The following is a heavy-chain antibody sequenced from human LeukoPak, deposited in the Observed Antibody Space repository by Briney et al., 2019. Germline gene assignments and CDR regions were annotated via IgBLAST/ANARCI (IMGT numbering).Heavy chain of an antibody. V-gene: IGHV3-23*01. J-gene: IGHJ6*03. CDR1: GFTFSSYA. Sequence: GGSLRLSCAASGFTFSSYAMSWVRQAPGKGLEWVSAISGSGGSTYYADSVKGWFTISRDNSKNTLYLQMNSLRAEDTAVYSCAKGGGSSYYYYMDVWGKGTTVTISS. CDR2: ISGSGGST. D-gene: IGHD6-13*01. CDR3: AKGGGSSYYYYMDV.